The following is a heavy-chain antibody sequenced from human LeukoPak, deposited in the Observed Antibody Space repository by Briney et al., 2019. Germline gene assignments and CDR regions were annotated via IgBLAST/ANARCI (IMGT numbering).Heavy chain of an antibody. Sequence: GGSLRLSCAASGFTFSNYAMTWVRQAPGKGLEWVSAISASGGGTYYADSVKGRFTISRDNSKNTLYLQMSSLRAEDTAIYYCAKDRTTQDFDWYPYYFDSWGQGTLVTVSS. CDR1: GFTFSNYA. CDR3: AKDRTTQDFDWYPYYFDS. CDR2: ISASGGGT. D-gene: IGHD3-9*01. J-gene: IGHJ4*02. V-gene: IGHV3-23*01.